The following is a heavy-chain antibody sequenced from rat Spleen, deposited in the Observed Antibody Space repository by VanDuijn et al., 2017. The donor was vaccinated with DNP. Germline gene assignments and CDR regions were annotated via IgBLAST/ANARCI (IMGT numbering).Heavy chain of an antibody. Sequence: RSLKLSCAASGFTFTDYGMAWVRQAPTRGLEWVASITYSGGNTYHRDSVKGRFTISRDNAKNTLFLQMDSLRSEDTATYYCTRGGLEDPFAYWGQGTLVTVSS. CDR3: TRGGLEDPFAY. CDR1: GFTFTDYG. J-gene: IGHJ3*01. V-gene: IGHV5S13*01. CDR2: ITYSGGNT. D-gene: IGHD4-2*01.